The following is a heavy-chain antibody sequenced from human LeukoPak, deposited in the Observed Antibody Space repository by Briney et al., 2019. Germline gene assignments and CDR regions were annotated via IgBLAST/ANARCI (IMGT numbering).Heavy chain of an antibody. D-gene: IGHD6-13*01. CDR1: GFTFSSYW. CDR2: IHPDGSST. CDR3: ARERAAGFDY. J-gene: IGHJ4*02. Sequence: GGSLRLSCAASGFTFSSYWMHWVRQAPGKGLWWVSRIHPDGSSTTYADSVKGRFTISRDNAKNTLYLQMNGLRAEDTAVYYCARERAAGFDYWGQGTLVTVSS. V-gene: IGHV3-74*01.